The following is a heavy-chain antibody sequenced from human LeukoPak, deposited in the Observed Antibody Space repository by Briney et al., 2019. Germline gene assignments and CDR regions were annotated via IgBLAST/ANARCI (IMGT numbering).Heavy chain of an antibody. CDR2: ILPGDSDT. CDR3: ARRGDLDS. J-gene: IGHJ4*02. CDR1: GYSFTNSW. D-gene: IGHD3-10*01. Sequence: GESLKISCYGSGYSFTNSWIGWVRQMPGKGLEWMGIILPGDSDTRYSPSFQGQVTISVDKSINTAYLQWSSLKASDTAMYYCARRGDLDSWGQGTLVTVSS. V-gene: IGHV5-51*01.